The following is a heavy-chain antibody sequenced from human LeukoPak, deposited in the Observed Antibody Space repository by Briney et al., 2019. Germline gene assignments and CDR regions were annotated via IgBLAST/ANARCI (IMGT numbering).Heavy chain of an antibody. V-gene: IGHV4-4*07. CDR1: GGSISSYY. D-gene: IGHD3-3*01. J-gene: IGHJ3*02. CDR2: IYTSGST. CDR3: ARDQDVTIFGVVIIAGAFDI. Sequence: PSETLSLTCTVSGGSISSYYWSWIRQPAGKGLEWIGRIYTSGSTNYNPSLKSRVTMSVDTSKNQFSLKLSSVTAADTAVYYCARDQDVTIFGVVIIAGAFDIWGQGTMVTVSS.